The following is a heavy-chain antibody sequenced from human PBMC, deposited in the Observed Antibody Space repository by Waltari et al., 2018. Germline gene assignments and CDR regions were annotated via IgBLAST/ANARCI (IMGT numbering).Heavy chain of an antibody. J-gene: IGHJ6*03. CDR2: ISSSSSYI. CDR1: GFTFSSYS. D-gene: IGHD5-18*01. Sequence: EVQLVESGGGLVKPGGSLRLSCAASGFTFSSYSMNWVRQAPGKGLEWFSSISSSSSYIYYADSVKGRFTISRDNAKNSLYLQMNSLRAEDTAVYYCARGFTTAMYYMDVWGKGTTVTVSS. CDR3: ARGFTTAMYYMDV. V-gene: IGHV3-21*03.